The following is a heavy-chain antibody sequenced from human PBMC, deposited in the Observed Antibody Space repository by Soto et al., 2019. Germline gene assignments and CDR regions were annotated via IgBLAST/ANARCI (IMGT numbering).Heavy chain of an antibody. J-gene: IGHJ4*02. V-gene: IGHV3-7*01. D-gene: IGHD1-7*01. CDR2: INQDGSEN. Sequence: ESGGGLVQPGGSLRLSCAASGFTSSSYWMSWVRQVPGRGLEWVANINQDGSENYYVDSVSGRFTISRDNATNSLYLQMNSLRAEYTAVYYCESDANWNYGYGGQGTLVTVSS. CDR3: ESDANWNYGY. CDR1: GFTSSSYW.